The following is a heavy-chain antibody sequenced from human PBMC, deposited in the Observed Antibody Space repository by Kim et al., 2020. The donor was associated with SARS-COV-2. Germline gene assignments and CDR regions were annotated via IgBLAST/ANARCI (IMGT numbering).Heavy chain of an antibody. Sequence: ASVKVSCKASGYTFTSYDIYWVRQATGQGLEWMGWMNPNSGNTGYAQKFQGRVTMTRNTSISTAYMELSSLRSEDTAVYYCARVPAAGTIFGVVIKRYYGMDVWGQGTTVTVSS. D-gene: IGHD3-3*01. CDR2: MNPNSGNT. CDR3: ARVPAAGTIFGVVIKRYYGMDV. V-gene: IGHV1-8*01. CDR1: GYTFTSYD. J-gene: IGHJ6*02.